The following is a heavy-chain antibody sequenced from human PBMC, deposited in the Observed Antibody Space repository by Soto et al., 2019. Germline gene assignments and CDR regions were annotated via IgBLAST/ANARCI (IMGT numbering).Heavy chain of an antibody. V-gene: IGHV4-39*01. J-gene: IGHJ4*02. Sequence: ETPSLTCTVSGNSISGTSSFWAWIRQPPGKNLEWIGSVYYTGSNYYNSSLKSRVSISIDTSKNQFSLSLNSVTAADTAVYYCTRRVRSTGLLDYWGQGDLVTVS. CDR3: TRRVRSTGLLDY. CDR1: GNSISGTSSF. D-gene: IGHD4-4*01. CDR2: VYYTGSN.